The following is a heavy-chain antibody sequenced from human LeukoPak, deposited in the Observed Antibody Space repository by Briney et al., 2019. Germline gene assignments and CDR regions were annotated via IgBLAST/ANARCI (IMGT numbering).Heavy chain of an antibody. D-gene: IGHD3-22*01. CDR3: ARTHMIVGHFDY. CDR2: ISYDGSNK. CDR1: GFTFSSYA. V-gene: IGHV3-30-3*01. Sequence: GRSLRLSCAASGFTFSSYAMHWVRQAPGKGLEWVAVISYDGSNKYYADSVKGRFTISRDNSRNTLYLQMNSLRAEDTAVYYCARTHMIVGHFDYWGQGTLVTVSS. J-gene: IGHJ4*02.